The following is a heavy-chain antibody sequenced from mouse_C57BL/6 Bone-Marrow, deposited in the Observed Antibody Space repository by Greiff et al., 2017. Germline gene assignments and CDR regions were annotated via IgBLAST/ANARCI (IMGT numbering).Heavy chain of an antibody. D-gene: IGHD2-4*01. CDR1: GYTFTDYY. V-gene: IGHV1-76*01. CDR2: IYPGSGNT. J-gene: IGHJ2*02. CDR3: ASAPYCDYDGGFDY. Sequence: QVQLQQSGAELVRPGASVKLSCKASGYTFTDYYINWVKQRPGQGLEWIARIYPGSGNTYYNEKFKGKATLTAEKSSSTAYMQLSSLTSEDSAVYFCASAPYCDYDGGFDYWGQGTSLTVSS.